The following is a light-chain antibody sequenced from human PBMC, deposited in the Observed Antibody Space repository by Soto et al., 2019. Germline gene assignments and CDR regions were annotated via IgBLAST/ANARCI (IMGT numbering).Light chain of an antibody. CDR1: SSNIGAGYD. V-gene: IGLV1-40*01. Sequence: QSVLTQPPSVSGAPGQRVTISCTGISSNIGAGYDVHWYQQLPGTHPKLLIYGNSNRPSGVPDRFSGSKSGTSASLAITGLQAEDEADYYCQSYDGTLSGSVFGTRTKVTVL. J-gene: IGLJ1*01. CDR2: GNS. CDR3: QSYDGTLSGSV.